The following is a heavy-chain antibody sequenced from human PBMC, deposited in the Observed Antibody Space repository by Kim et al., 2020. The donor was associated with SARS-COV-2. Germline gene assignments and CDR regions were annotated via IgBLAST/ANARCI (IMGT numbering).Heavy chain of an antibody. CDR2: ISSSSSTI. CDR1: GFTFSSYS. CDR3: AREYYYDSMEVLGRDAFDI. J-gene: IGHJ3*02. V-gene: IGHV3-48*04. Sequence: GGSLRLSCAASGFTFSSYSMNWVRQAPGKGLEWVSYISSSSSTIYYADSVKGRFTISRDNAKNSLYLQMNSLRAEDTAVYYCAREYYYDSMEVLGRDAFDIWGQGTMVTVSS. D-gene: IGHD3-22*01.